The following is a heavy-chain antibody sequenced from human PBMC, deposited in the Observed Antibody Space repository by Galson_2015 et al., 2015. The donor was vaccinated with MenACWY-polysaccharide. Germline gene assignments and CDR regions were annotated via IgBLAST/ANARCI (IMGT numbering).Heavy chain of an antibody. Sequence: SLRLSCAASGFTFSDYYISWIRQAPGKGLEWVSYISSSGSTIYYADSVKGRFTISRDNAKNSLYLQMNSLRAEDTAVYYCARDRGRWLQFASDYWGQGTLVTVSS. CDR1: GFTFSDYY. V-gene: IGHV3-11*01. CDR2: ISSSGSTI. J-gene: IGHJ4*02. D-gene: IGHD5-24*01. CDR3: ARDRGRWLQFASDY.